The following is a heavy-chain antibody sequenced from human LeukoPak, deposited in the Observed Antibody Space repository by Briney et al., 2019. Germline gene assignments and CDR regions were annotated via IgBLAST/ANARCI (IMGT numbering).Heavy chain of an antibody. D-gene: IGHD1-26*01. V-gene: IGHV3-23*01. CDR3: AKDGVGATPALFYYYYGMDV. J-gene: IGHJ6*02. Sequence: GGSLRLSCAASGFTFNTYAMSWVRQAPGKGLEWVSGISASGGSTYYADSVKGRFTISRDNSKNTLYLQMNSLRAEDTAVYYCAKDGVGATPALFYYYYGMDVWGQGTTVTVSS. CDR1: GFTFNTYA. CDR2: ISASGGST.